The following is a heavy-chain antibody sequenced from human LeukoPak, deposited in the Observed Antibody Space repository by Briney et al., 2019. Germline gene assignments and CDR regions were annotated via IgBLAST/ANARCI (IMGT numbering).Heavy chain of an antibody. CDR2: IYYSGST. J-gene: IGHJ5*02. CDR3: ARAAYQVVSRWFDP. CDR1: GGSIRSSYYY. D-gene: IGHD2-2*01. V-gene: IGHV4-30-4*01. Sequence: SETLSLTCTVSGGSIRSSYYYWSWIRQPPGRGLEWIGYIYYSGSTYYNPSLKSRVTLSVDTSKNQFSLNLSSVTAADTAVYYCARAAYQVVSRWFDPWGQGTLVTVSS.